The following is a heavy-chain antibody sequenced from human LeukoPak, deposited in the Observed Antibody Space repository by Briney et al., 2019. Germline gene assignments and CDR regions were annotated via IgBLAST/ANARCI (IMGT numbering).Heavy chain of an antibody. CDR2: IYYSGST. V-gene: IGHV4-59*08. Sequence: PSETLSLTCTVSGGSISSYYWSWIRQPPGKGLEWIGYIYYSGSTNYNPSLKSRVTISVDTSKNQFSLKLSSVTAADTAVYYCARLPGAAFDIWGQGTMVTVSS. CDR3: ARLPGAAFDI. J-gene: IGHJ3*02. D-gene: IGHD3-10*01. CDR1: GGSISSYY.